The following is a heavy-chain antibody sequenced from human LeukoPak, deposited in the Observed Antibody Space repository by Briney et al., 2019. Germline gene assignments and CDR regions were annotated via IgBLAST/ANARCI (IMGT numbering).Heavy chain of an antibody. CDR2: ISYDGSNK. Sequence: GRSVRLSCAASGFSFSSYGMHWVRQAPGKGLEWVAVISYDGSNKFYADSVKGRFTVSRDNSKNTVFLQMNSLRGEDTAVYYCARYANGMDVWGQGTTVTVSS. CDR1: GFSFSSYG. J-gene: IGHJ6*02. D-gene: IGHD2-8*01. V-gene: IGHV3-30*03. CDR3: ARYANGMDV.